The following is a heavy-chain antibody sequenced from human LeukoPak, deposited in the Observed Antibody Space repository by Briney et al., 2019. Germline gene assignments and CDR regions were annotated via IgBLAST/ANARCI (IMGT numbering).Heavy chain of an antibody. CDR2: IYYSGST. CDR3: ARAGGWYFDL. Sequence: PSETLSLTCTVSGGSISSYYWSWIRQPPGKGLEWIGYIYYSGSTNYNPSLTSRVTISVDTSKNQFSLKLSSVTAADTAVYYCARAGGWYFDLWGRGTLVTVSS. V-gene: IGHV4-59*01. CDR1: GGSISSYY. J-gene: IGHJ2*01. D-gene: IGHD3-16*01.